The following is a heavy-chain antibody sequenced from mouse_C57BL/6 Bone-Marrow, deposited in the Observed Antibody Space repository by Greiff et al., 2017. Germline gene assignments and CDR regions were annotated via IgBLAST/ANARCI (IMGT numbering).Heavy chain of an antibody. V-gene: IGHV14-4*01. J-gene: IGHJ2*03. D-gene: IGHD2-5*01. CDR1: GFNIKDDY. CDR2: IDPENGDT. Sequence: EVQLQQSGAGLVRPGASVKLSCTASGFNIKDDYMHWVKQRPEQGLEWIGWIDPENGDTEYAPKFQGKATITADTSSNTAYLQMSSLTSEDTAVYYCATTVSNAYYFDYWGRGKSLTVTA. CDR3: ATTVSNAYYFDY.